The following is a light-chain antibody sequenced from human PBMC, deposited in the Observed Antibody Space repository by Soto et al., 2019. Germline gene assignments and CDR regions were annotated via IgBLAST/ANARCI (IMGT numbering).Light chain of an antibody. CDR2: EVN. CDR3: SSYAGSSNV. V-gene: IGLV2-8*01. Sequence: QSVLTQPPSASGSPGQSVAISCTGTSSDVGGYNYVSWYQQHPGKAPKLMIYEVNKRPSGVPDRFSGSKSGNTASLTVSGLQAEYEADYYCSSYAGSSNVFGTGTNATVL. J-gene: IGLJ1*01. CDR1: SSDVGGYNY.